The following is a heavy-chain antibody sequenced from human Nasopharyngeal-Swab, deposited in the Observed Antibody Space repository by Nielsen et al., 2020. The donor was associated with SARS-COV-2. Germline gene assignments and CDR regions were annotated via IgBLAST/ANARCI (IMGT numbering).Heavy chain of an antibody. CDR1: GYSFTSYW. D-gene: IGHD3-3*02. CDR3: ARHGGAFLKWLLYPFDY. CDR2: IYPGDSDT. J-gene: IGHJ4*02. V-gene: IGHV5-51*01. Sequence: GESLKISFKGSGYSFTSYWIGWVRQMPGKGLEWMGIIYPGDSDTRYSPSFQGQVTISADKSISTAYLQWSSLKASDTAMYYCARHGGAFLKWLLYPFDYWGQGTLVTVSS.